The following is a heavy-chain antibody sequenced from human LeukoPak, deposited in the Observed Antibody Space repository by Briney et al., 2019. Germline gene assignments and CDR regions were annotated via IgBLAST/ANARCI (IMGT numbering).Heavy chain of an antibody. J-gene: IGHJ4*02. CDR1: GGSISSSSYY. Sequence: SETLSLTCTVSGGSISSSSYYWGWIRQPPGKGLEWIGSIYYSGSTYYNPSLKSRVTISVDTSKNQFSLKLSSVTAADTAVYYCASIAAREPFFDYWGQGTLVTVSS. CDR3: ASIAAREPFFDY. D-gene: IGHD6-6*01. V-gene: IGHV4-39*07. CDR2: IYYSGST.